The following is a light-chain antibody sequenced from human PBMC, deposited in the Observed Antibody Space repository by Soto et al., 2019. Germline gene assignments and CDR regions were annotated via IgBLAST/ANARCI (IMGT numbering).Light chain of an antibody. CDR2: EVS. CDR1: SSDVGGYNY. CDR3: SSYTTSYTQV. J-gene: IGLJ3*02. V-gene: IGLV2-14*01. Sequence: QSARTQPASVSGSPGQSITISCTGTSSDVGGYNYVSWYQHHPGKVPKLMIYEVSNRPSGVSNRFSGSKSGNTASLSISGLQAEDEADYYCSSYTTSYTQVFGGGTKLTVL.